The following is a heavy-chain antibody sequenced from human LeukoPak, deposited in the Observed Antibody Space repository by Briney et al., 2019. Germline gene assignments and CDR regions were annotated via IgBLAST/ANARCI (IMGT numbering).Heavy chain of an antibody. J-gene: IGHJ4*02. Sequence: GGSLRLSCAASGFTFSSYGMHWVRQAPGKGLEWVAFIRYDGSNKYYADSVKGRFTISRDNSKNTLYLQMNSLRAEDTAVYYCAKDPPGCGGDCSAFDYWGQGTLVTVSS. CDR3: AKDPPGCGGDCSAFDY. CDR1: GFTFSSYG. CDR2: IRYDGSNK. V-gene: IGHV3-30*02. D-gene: IGHD2-21*01.